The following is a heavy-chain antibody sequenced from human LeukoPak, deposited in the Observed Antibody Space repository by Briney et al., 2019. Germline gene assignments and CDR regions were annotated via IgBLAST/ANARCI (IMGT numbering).Heavy chain of an antibody. CDR1: GFTFSHAW. Sequence: PGGSLRLSCTTSGFTFSHAWMTWVRQAPGKGLEWVGRISTKTDGGTTDYAAPVKDRFTISRDDSKNTLYLQMNSLKTEDTAVYYCIKSSGDWHWGQGTLVTVSS. CDR2: ISTKTDGGTT. CDR3: IKSSGDWH. D-gene: IGHD2-21*02. J-gene: IGHJ4*02. V-gene: IGHV3-15*01.